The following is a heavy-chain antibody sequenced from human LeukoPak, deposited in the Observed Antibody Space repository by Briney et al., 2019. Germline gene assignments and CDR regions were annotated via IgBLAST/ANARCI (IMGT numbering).Heavy chain of an antibody. CDR2: IDISGDDT. J-gene: IGHJ4*02. Sequence: PGGSLRLSCAVSGFTFASHAMTWVRQAQGKGLEWVSAIDISGDDTYYADSVKGRFIISRDNSKNTLFLHMNSLRVEDTAVYYCAKEIRPNDYWGQGTLVTVSS. V-gene: IGHV3-23*01. D-gene: IGHD3-10*01. CDR3: AKEIRPNDY. CDR1: GFTFASHA.